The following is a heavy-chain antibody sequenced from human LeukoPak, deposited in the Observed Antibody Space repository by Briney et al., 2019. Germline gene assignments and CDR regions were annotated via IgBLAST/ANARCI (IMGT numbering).Heavy chain of an antibody. D-gene: IGHD2-21*02. J-gene: IGHJ3*02. Sequence: ASVKVSCKASGGTFSSYDISWVRQAPGQGLEWMGRIIPIFATPDYSQKFQGRVTITTDESTTTVYMELSSLRSEDTAVYYCARGVRDWGGSAFDIWGQGTMVTVSS. CDR1: GGTFSSYD. CDR2: IIPIFATP. CDR3: ARGVRDWGGSAFDI. V-gene: IGHV1-69*05.